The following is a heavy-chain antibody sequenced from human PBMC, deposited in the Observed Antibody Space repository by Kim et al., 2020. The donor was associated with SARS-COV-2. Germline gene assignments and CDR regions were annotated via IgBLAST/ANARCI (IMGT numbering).Heavy chain of an antibody. CDR2: ISYDGSNK. D-gene: IGHD1-20*01. CDR1: GFTFSSYT. Sequence: GGSLRLSCAASGFTFSSYTMHWVRQAPGKGLEWVAVISYDGSNKYYADSVKGRFTISRDNSKNTLYLQMNSLRAEDTAVYYCARGSVTGTNLIDYWGQGTLVTVSS. J-gene: IGHJ4*02. V-gene: IGHV3-30-3*01. CDR3: ARGSVTGTNLIDY.